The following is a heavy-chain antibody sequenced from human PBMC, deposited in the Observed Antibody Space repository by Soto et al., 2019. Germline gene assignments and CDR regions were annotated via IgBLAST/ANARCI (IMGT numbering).Heavy chain of an antibody. J-gene: IGHJ4*02. CDR3: ARVPFHYDFWSGYPGGYFDY. CDR1: GGSFSGDY. CDR2: INHSGST. V-gene: IGHV4-34*01. D-gene: IGHD3-3*01. Sequence: SETLSLTCTVYGGSFSGDYWSWIRQPPGKGLEWIGEINHSGSTNYNPSLKSRVTISVDTSKNQFSLKLSSVTAADTAVYYCARVPFHYDFWSGYPGGYFDYWGQGTLVTVS.